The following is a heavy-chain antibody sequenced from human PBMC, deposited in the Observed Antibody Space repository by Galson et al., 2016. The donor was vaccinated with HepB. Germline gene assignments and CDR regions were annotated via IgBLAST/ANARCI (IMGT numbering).Heavy chain of an antibody. D-gene: IGHD2-2*02. Sequence: SETLSLTCTVSGGSINNYFWSWIRQTPGKGLEWLGEINHRGNSNYNPSLTSRVAMSVDTSKNQFSLKLNSVTAADTAVYYCARRSPISPGAVDVWGQGTMVTVSS. V-gene: IGHV4-34*01. J-gene: IGHJ3*01. CDR3: ARRSPISPGAVDV. CDR1: GGSINNYF. CDR2: INHRGNS.